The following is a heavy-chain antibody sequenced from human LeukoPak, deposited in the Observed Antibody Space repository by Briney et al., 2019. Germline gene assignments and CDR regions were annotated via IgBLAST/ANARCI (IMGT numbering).Heavy chain of an antibody. CDR3: ARYFHAKWEPDAFDI. Sequence: GGSLRLSCAASGFTFSSYSMNWVRQAPGKGLEWVSSISSSSSYIYYADSVKGRFTISRDNAKNSLYLQMNSLRAEDTAVHYCARYFHAKWEPDAFDIWGQGTMVTVSS. V-gene: IGHV3-21*01. J-gene: IGHJ3*02. D-gene: IGHD1-26*01. CDR1: GFTFSSYS. CDR2: ISSSSSYI.